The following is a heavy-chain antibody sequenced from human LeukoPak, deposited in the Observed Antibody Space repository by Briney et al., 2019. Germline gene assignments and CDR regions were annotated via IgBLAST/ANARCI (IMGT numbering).Heavy chain of an antibody. V-gene: IGHV4-34*01. CDR3: ARGDSSYYYYGMDV. Sequence: SETLSLTCAVYGGSFSGYYWSWIRQSPGKGLEWIGEINHSGSTNYNPSLKSRVTISVDTSKNQFSLKLSSVTAADTAVYYCARGDSSYYYYGMDVWGQGTTVTVSS. J-gene: IGHJ6*02. CDR1: GGSFSGYY. D-gene: IGHD6-13*01. CDR2: INHSGST.